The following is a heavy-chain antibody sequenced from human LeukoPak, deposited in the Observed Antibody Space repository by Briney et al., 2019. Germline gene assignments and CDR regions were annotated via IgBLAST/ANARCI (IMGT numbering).Heavy chain of an antibody. CDR3: AGVRGIISRNWFDP. Sequence: TSETLSLTCSVSGGSISSSNYYWGWIRQPPGKGLEWIGTIYYGGSTYYNPSLKRRLTISVDTSKNQFSLKLSSVTAADTAVYFCAGVRGIISRNWFDPWGHGTLVTVSS. V-gene: IGHV4-39*01. J-gene: IGHJ5*02. D-gene: IGHD3-10*01. CDR2: IYYGGST. CDR1: GGSISSSNYY.